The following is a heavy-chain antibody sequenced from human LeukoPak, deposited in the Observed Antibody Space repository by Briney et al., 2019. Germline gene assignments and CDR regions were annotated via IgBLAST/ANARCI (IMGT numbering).Heavy chain of an antibody. CDR1: GFIFSTYN. CDR3: ARDLGQYYDTSDNWFDP. J-gene: IGHJ5*02. CDR2: IRYDGSNK. V-gene: IGHV3-30*02. D-gene: IGHD3-22*01. Sequence: GGSLRLSCATSGFIFSTYNMNWVRQAPGKGLEWVAFIRYDGSNKYHADSVKGRFTISRDNSKNTVDLQMNSLRPEDTAVYFCARDLGQYYDTSDNWFDPWGQGTLVTVSS.